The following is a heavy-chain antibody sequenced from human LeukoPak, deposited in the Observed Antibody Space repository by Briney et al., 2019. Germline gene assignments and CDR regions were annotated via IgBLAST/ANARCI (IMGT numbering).Heavy chain of an antibody. CDR1: GYSISSDYY. J-gene: IGHJ3*02. D-gene: IGHD3-22*01. V-gene: IGHV4-38-2*01. CDR2: IYHSGST. Sequence: SETLSLTCAVSGYSISSDYYWGWIRQPPGKGLEWIGSIYHSGSTYYNPSLKSRVTISVDTSKNQFSLKLSSVTAADTAVYYCASSPLDSSGYHIDIWGQGTMVTVSS. CDR3: ASSPLDSSGYHIDI.